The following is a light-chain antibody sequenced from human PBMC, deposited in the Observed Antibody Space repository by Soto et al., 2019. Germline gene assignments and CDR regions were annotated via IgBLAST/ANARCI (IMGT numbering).Light chain of an antibody. V-gene: IGLV1-44*01. CDR1: SSNIGSNT. Sequence: QSVLTQPPSASGTPGQRVTISCSGSSSNIGSNTVNWYQQLPGTTPTLLIYDNNEQPSGVPDRSSGSKSDTSGSLAISGLQSEDEADYYCASWDDTLNVAVFGGGTQLTVL. CDR3: ASWDDTLNVAV. CDR2: DNN. J-gene: IGLJ7*01.